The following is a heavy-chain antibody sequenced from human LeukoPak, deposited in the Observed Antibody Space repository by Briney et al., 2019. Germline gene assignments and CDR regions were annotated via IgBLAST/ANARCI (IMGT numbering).Heavy chain of an antibody. CDR3: ARGGIGSKLLPGGYFQH. CDR1: GGSFSGYY. J-gene: IGHJ1*01. CDR2: INHSGST. D-gene: IGHD2-15*01. V-gene: IGHV4-34*01. Sequence: SETLSLTCAVYGGSFSGYYWSWIRQPPGKGLEWIGEINHSGSTNYNPSLKSRVTISVDTSKDQFSLKLSSVTAADTAVYYCARGGIGSKLLPGGYFQHWGQGTLVTVSS.